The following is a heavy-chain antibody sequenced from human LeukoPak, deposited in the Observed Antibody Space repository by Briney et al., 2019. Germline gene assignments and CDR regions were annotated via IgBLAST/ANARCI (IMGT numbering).Heavy chain of an antibody. Sequence: PGASVKVSCKASGYTFTGYYLHWMRQAPGQGLEGMGWINGNSGDTNYAQKFQGRVTMTRDTSISTAYMDLIRLTSDDTAVYYCVRVAVTGIAYFQYWGQGTLVTVPS. V-gene: IGHV1-2*02. J-gene: IGHJ1*01. D-gene: IGHD6-19*01. CDR1: GYTFTGYY. CDR3: VRVAVTGIAYFQY. CDR2: INGNSGDT.